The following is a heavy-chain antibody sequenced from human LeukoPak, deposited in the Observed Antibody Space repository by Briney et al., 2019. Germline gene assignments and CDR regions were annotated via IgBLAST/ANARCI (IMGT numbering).Heavy chain of an antibody. CDR3: AKDPTMVRGPTFDY. Sequence: GGSLRLSCAASGFTFSSYAMSWVRQAPGEGLEWVSAISGSGGSTYYADSVRGRFTISRDNSKNTLYLQMNSLRAEDTAVYYCAKDPTMVRGPTFDYWGQGTLVTVSS. D-gene: IGHD3-10*01. CDR1: GFTFSSYA. CDR2: ISGSGGST. V-gene: IGHV3-23*01. J-gene: IGHJ4*02.